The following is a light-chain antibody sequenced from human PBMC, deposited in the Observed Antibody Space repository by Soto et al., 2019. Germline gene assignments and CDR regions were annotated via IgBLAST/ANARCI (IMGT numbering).Light chain of an antibody. CDR3: QQYVTSPAIT. J-gene: IGKJ5*01. CDR1: QPISNA. Sequence: EIVMTHSPATLSVSPVERATLSCMSSQPISNALAWYQQKPGQAPRLLIYGATKRTSGTPDRFSGTGSETAFTLAISRLEPGDFAVYYCQQYVTSPAITFGQGTRLEIK. V-gene: IGKV3-20*01. CDR2: GAT.